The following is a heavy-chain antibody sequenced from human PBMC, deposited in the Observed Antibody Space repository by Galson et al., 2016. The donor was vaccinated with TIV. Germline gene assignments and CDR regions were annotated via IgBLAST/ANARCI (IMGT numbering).Heavy chain of an antibody. CDR3: ARGSNPTYYSMYMDL. J-gene: IGHJ6*03. Sequence: SVKVSCKASGYTFTFYGITWVRQAPGHGLEWLGWISAYTGNPSYAQRFQGRVTMTPDTSTSTAYLDLRSLRFDDTAVYFCARGSNPTYYSMYMDLWGKGATVTVSS. CDR1: GYTFTFYG. CDR2: ISAYTGNP. D-gene: IGHD2-21*01. V-gene: IGHV1-18*01.